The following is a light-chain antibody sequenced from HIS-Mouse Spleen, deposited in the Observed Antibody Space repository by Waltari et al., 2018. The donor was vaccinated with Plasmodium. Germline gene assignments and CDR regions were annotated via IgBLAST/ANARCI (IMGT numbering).Light chain of an antibody. Sequence: QSALTQPRSVSGSPGQSVTISCTGTSSDVGGYNYVSWYQQHPGKAPKLMIYDVSQRPSGVPDRFSSSKSGNTASLTISWLQAEDEADYYCCSYAGSYTWVFGGGTKLTVL. CDR1: SSDVGGYNY. CDR2: DVS. J-gene: IGLJ3*02. V-gene: IGLV2-11*01. CDR3: CSYAGSYTWV.